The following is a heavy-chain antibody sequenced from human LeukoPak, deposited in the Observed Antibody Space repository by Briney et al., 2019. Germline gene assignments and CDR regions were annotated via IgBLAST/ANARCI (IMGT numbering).Heavy chain of an antibody. CDR2: ISASNGNT. V-gene: IGHV1-18*01. D-gene: IGHD2-15*01. J-gene: IGHJ4*02. Sequence: ASVKVSCKASGYTFTSYSINWVRQAPGQGLEWIGWISASNGNTNYAQKFQGRVTMTIDSSTRTVNMELRSLRSDDTAFYFCARGSGWELQQYYFDSWGQGTLVTVSS. CDR1: GYTFTSYS. CDR3: ARGSGWELQQYYFDS.